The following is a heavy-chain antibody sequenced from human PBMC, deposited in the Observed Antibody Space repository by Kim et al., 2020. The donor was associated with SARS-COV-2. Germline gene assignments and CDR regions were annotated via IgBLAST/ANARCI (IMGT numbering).Heavy chain of an antibody. J-gene: IGHJ6*02. V-gene: IGHV3-33*06. Sequence: GGSLRLSCAASGFTFSSYGMHWVRQAPGKGLEWVAVIWYDGSNKYYADSVKGRFTISRDNSKNTLYLQMNSLRAEDTAVYYCAKGRPDIAAAGSFYYGMDVWGQGTTVTVSS. CDR3: AKGRPDIAAAGSFYYGMDV. CDR1: GFTFSSYG. CDR2: IWYDGSNK. D-gene: IGHD6-13*01.